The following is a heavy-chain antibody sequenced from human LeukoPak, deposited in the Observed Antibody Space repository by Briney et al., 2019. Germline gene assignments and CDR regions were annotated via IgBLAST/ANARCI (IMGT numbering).Heavy chain of an antibody. CDR1: GYTFTSYY. J-gene: IGHJ4*02. CDR3: ARGDTVTSPYWFDY. D-gene: IGHD4-11*01. Sequence: ASEKVSCKASGYTFTSYYMHWVRQARGHGLEWMGIINLSGCSTSYAQKFQDRVTMTRDMSTSTVYMELSSLRSEDTAVYYCARGDTVTSPYWFDYWGQGTLVTVSS. V-gene: IGHV1-46*01. CDR2: INLSGCST.